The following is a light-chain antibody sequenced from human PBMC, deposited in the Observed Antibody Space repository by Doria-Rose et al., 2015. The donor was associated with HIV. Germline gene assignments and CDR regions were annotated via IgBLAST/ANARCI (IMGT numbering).Light chain of an antibody. CDR1: QSVSTY. V-gene: IGKV3-11*01. CDR3: QQHSNWLT. Sequence: TQSPATLSLSPGERATLSCRASQSVSTYLAWYQQKPGQAPRLLIYGASNRATGIPARFSGSGSGTDFTLTISSLEPEDFAVYYCQQHSNWLTFGGGTKVEIK. J-gene: IGKJ4*01. CDR2: GAS.